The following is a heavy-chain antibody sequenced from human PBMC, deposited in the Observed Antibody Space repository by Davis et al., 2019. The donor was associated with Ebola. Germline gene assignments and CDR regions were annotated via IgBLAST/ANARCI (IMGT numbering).Heavy chain of an antibody. D-gene: IGHD2-15*01. CDR3: ARDVYEAVVAATPVDY. V-gene: IGHV3-7*01. CDR1: GFTFSSYW. J-gene: IGHJ4*02. CDR2: IKQDGSEK. Sequence: GESLKISCAASGFTFSSYWMSWVRQAPGKGLEWVANIKQDGSEKYYVDSVKGRFTISRDNAKNSPYLQMNSLRAEDTAVYYCARDVYEAVVAATPVDYWGQGTLVTVSS.